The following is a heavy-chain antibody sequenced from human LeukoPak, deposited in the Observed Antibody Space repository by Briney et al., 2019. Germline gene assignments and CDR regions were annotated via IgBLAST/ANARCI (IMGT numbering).Heavy chain of an antibody. V-gene: IGHV1-18*01. Sequence: VASAKVSCKASGYTFTSYGISWVRQAPGQGLEWMGWISDYNGNTNYAQKLQGRVTMTTDTSTSTAYMELRSLRSDDTAVYYCARDLYRDSLPVSWFDPWGQGTLVTVSS. CDR1: GYTFTSYG. J-gene: IGHJ5*02. CDR3: ARDLYRDSLPVSWFDP. CDR2: ISDYNGNT. D-gene: IGHD4-11*01.